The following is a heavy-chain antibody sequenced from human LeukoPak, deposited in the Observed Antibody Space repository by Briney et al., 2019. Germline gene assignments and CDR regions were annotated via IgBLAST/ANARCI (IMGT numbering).Heavy chain of an antibody. CDR2: ITSTSSNI. D-gene: IGHD3-10*01. V-gene: IGHV3-21*01. CDR3: ATSGSYPQQSFDY. J-gene: IGHJ4*02. Sequence: GGSLRLSCAASGFTFSRHTMNWVRQAPGKGLEWVSSITSTSSNIYYADSVKGRFTISRDNSKNTLYLQMNSLRAEDTAVYYCATSGSYPQQSFDYWGQGTLVTVSS. CDR1: GFTFSRHT.